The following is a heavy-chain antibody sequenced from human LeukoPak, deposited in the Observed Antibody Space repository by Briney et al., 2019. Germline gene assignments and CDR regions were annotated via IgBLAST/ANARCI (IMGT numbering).Heavy chain of an antibody. V-gene: IGHV1-8*03. J-gene: IGHJ4*02. CDR1: GYTLSRHV. D-gene: IGHD4-11*01. CDR3: ARETTTNDGVFDY. Sequence: ASVKVSCKASGYTLSRHVVNWVRQATGQGLAWMGWMNPKNGNRHYAQRFQDRVSFTRDTSTSTAYMELKDLRSDDTAVYYCARETTTNDGVFDYWGQGSLVIVSS. CDR2: MNPKNGNR.